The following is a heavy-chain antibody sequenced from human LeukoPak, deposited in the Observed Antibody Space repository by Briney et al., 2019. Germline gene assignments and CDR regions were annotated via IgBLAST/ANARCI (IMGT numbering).Heavy chain of an antibody. Sequence: GGSLRLSCAASGFTVSSNYMSWVRQAPGKGLEWVSFIYSGGSTYYADSVKGRFAISRDNSKNTLYLQMNSLRAEDTAVYYCARKYSGSYSYWGQGTLVTVSS. CDR1: GFTVSSNY. CDR3: ARKYSGSYSY. V-gene: IGHV3-66*01. CDR2: IYSGGST. D-gene: IGHD1-26*01. J-gene: IGHJ4*02.